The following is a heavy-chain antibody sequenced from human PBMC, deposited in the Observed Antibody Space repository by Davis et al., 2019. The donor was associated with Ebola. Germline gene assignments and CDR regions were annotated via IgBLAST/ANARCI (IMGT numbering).Heavy chain of an antibody. Sequence: GESLKISCAASGFTLNKCAMSWVRLAPGKGLEWVSGVSSGGTSTFYADSVKGRFSISRDNSNNTLYLQMNSLRVEDSAVYYCAKGGGGQNYNGVLDNWGQGILVTVSS. V-gene: IGHV3-23*01. CDR2: VSSGGTST. CDR3: AKGGGGQNYNGVLDN. D-gene: IGHD1-7*01. J-gene: IGHJ4*02. CDR1: GFTLNKCA.